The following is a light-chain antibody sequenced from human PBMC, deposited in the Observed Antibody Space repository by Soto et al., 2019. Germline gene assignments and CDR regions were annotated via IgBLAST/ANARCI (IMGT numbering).Light chain of an antibody. Sequence: QSVLTQPPSVSGAPGQRVTISCTGSSSNIGAGSDVHWYQQLPGTAPKLLIYVNSNRPSGVPDRFSGSKSGTSASLAITGLQAEDEADYYCQSYDTRLGGIVVFGGGTKLTVL. CDR1: SSNIGAGSD. CDR2: VNS. J-gene: IGLJ3*02. V-gene: IGLV1-40*01. CDR3: QSYDTRLGGIVV.